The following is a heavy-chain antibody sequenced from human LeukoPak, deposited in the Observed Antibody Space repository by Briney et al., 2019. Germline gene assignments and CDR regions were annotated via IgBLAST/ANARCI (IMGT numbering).Heavy chain of an antibody. V-gene: IGHV1-8*01. CDR1: GYTFTSYD. CDR2: MNPNSGNT. CDR3: ARERLHKYYLDSSNYYGVPEY. D-gene: IGHD3-22*01. J-gene: IGHJ4*02. Sequence: ASVKVSCKASGYTFTSYDINWVRQATGQGLEWMGWMNPNSGNTGYAQKFQGRVTMTRDTSTSTVYMELSSLRSGDTAVHYCARERLHKYYLDSSNYYGVPEYGGQGTLVTVSS.